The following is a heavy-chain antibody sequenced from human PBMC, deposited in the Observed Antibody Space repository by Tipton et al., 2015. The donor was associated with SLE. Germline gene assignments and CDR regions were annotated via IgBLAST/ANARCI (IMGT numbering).Heavy chain of an antibody. J-gene: IGHJ6*03. D-gene: IGHD3-9*01. CDR3: ARSYDTLTYYDYYMDV. CDR2: INSDGSTT. Sequence: SLRLSCAASGFTFSSYWMHWVRQAPGKGLVWVSRINSDGSTTSYADSVKGRFTISRDNAKNTRYLQMNSLRAEDTAVYYCARSYDTLTYYDYYMDVWGKGTTVTVSS. V-gene: IGHV3-74*01. CDR1: GFTFSSYW.